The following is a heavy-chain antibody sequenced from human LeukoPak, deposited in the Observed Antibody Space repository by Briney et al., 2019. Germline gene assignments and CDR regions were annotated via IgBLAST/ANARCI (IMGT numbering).Heavy chain of an antibody. CDR3: ASHGITGTNEFY. J-gene: IGHJ4*02. Sequence: GGSLRLSCAASGFTFSSYWMHWVRQAPGKGLVWVSRINTDGSSTSYADSVKGRFTISRDNAKNTLYLQMNSLRAEDTAVYYCASHGITGTNEFYWGQGTLVTVSS. CDR2: INTDGSST. D-gene: IGHD1-20*01. V-gene: IGHV3-74*01. CDR1: GFTFSSYW.